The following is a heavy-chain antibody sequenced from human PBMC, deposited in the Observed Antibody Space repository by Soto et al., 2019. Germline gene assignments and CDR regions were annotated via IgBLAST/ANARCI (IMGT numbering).Heavy chain of an antibody. Sequence: PVGSLRLSCAASGFTFSSYAMSWVREARAKGLEFVSTITSSDGSTYYADSVKGRFTISRDNSRNTLYLQMNSLRAEDTAVFYCARGPKYSSSWRYFDYWGQGTQVTVSS. J-gene: IGHJ4*02. D-gene: IGHD6-13*01. CDR1: GFTFSSYA. V-gene: IGHV3-23*01. CDR2: ITSSDGST. CDR3: ARGPKYSSSWRYFDY.